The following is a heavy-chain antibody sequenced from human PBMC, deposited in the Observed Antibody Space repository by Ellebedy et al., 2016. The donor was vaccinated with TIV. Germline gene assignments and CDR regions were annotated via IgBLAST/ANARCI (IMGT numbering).Heavy chain of an antibody. J-gene: IGHJ4*02. V-gene: IGHV4-30-2*01. CDR3: ARDTHRYDSSGYLRAGFDY. D-gene: IGHD3-22*01. CDR2: IYHSGGT. CDR1: GGSISSGGYS. Sequence: SETLSLXXTVSGGSISSGGYSWSWIRQPPGKGLEWIGYIYHSGGTYYNPSLRSRVTISADRSKNQFSLKLSSVTAADTAVYYCARDTHRYDSSGYLRAGFDYWGQGTLVTVSS.